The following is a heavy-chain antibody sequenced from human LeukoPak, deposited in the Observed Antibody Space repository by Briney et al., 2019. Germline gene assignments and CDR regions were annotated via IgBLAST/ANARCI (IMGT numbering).Heavy chain of an antibody. CDR3: ARDYLYYYDSSGYYNSDYYSDY. CDR1: GGTFSSYA. Sequence: VASVKVSCKASGGTFSSYAISWVRQAPGQGLEWMGRIIPIFGIANYAQKFQGRVTITADESTSTAYMELSSLRSEDTAVYYCARDYLYYYDSSGYYNSDYYSDYWGQGTLVTVSS. J-gene: IGHJ4*02. D-gene: IGHD3-22*01. CDR2: IIPIFGIA. V-gene: IGHV1-69*13.